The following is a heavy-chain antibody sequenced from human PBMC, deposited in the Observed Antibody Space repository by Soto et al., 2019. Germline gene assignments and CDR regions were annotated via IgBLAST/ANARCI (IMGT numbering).Heavy chain of an antibody. CDR2: ISYDGSNK. J-gene: IGHJ2*01. Sequence: QVQLVESGGGVVQPGRSLRLSCAASGFTFSSYGMHWVRQAPGKGLEWVAVISYDGSNKYYADSVKGRFTISRDNSKNTLYLQMNNLRAEDTAVYYCAKPLRDGYNRGYWYFDLWGRGTLVTVSS. CDR3: AKPLRDGYNRGYWYFDL. V-gene: IGHV3-30*18. D-gene: IGHD5-12*01. CDR1: GFTFSSYG.